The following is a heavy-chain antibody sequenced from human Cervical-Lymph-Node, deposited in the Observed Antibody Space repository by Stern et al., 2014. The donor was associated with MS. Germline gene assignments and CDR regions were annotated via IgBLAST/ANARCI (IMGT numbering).Heavy chain of an antibody. CDR3: ARGRYGDYDVDY. D-gene: IGHD4-17*01. CDR2: ISSSSNDI. J-gene: IGHJ4*02. CDR1: GFTFSSYS. V-gene: IGHV3-21*01. Sequence: EVQLVESGGGLVKPGGSLRLSCAASGFTFSSYSMNWVRQAPGKGLEWVSSISSSSNDIYYADSVKGRFTSSRDNAKNSLYLQMSGLRAEDTAVYYCARGRYGDYDVDYWGQGTLVTVSS.